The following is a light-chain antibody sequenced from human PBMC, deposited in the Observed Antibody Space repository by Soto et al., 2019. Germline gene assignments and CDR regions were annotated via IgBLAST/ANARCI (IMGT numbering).Light chain of an antibody. CDR3: QKYTRAPFT. CDR1: QGIGTY. Sequence: DIQMTQSPSSLSSSVGDRVTITCRASQGIGTYLAWYQQKPGQVPKLLIYAASTLQSGVPSRFSGSGSGTDFTLTISSLQPEDVATYFCQKYTRAPFTFGPGTKVDIK. V-gene: IGKV1-27*01. CDR2: AAS. J-gene: IGKJ3*01.